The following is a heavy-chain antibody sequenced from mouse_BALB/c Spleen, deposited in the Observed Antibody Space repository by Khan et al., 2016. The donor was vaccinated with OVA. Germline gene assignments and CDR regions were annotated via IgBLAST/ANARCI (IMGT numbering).Heavy chain of an antibody. CDR1: GYTFTPSF. CDR2: IYPSDSYT. V-gene: IGHV1-69*02. J-gene: IGHJ3*01. CDR3: SREVGTMAY. D-gene: IGHD1-1*02. Sequence: QVQLQQPGAELVRPGTSVKPSCKASGYTFTPSFINFVKQRPGQGLEWIGNIYPSDSYTNYNQNFKDKATLTVDKSSSTAYMQLSSPTSEDSAVYYCSREVGTMAYWGHGTLVTVSA.